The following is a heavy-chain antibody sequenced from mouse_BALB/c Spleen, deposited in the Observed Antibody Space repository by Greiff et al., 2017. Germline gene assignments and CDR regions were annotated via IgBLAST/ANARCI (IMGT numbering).Heavy chain of an antibody. J-gene: IGHJ4*01. CDR2: ISSGGGNT. CDR1: GFTFSSYT. V-gene: IGHV5-9*03. CDR3: ARSPSYYGNYGGAMDY. Sequence: EVQVVESGGGLVKPGGSLKLSCAASGFTFSSYTMSWVRQTPEKRLEWVATISSGGGNTYYPDSVKGRFTISRDNAKNNLYLQMSSLRSEDTALYYCARSPSYYGNYGGAMDYWGQGTSVTVSS. D-gene: IGHD2-10*01.